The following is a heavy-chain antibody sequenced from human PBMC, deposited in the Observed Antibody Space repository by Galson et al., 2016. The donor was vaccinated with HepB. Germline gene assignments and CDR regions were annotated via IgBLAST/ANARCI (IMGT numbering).Heavy chain of an antibody. J-gene: IGHJ6*02. CDR1: GGSISSSSYY. CDR2: INYSGTT. Sequence: SETLSLTCTVSGGSISSSSYYWGWIRQPPGKGLEWIGSINYSGTTYYIAPLKSRVTITVDTSKNQFSLKLNSVTAADTAVYHCAISVPRWGGMDVWGQGTTVTVSS. V-gene: IGHV4-39*01. CDR3: AISVPRWGGMDV. D-gene: IGHD3-16*01.